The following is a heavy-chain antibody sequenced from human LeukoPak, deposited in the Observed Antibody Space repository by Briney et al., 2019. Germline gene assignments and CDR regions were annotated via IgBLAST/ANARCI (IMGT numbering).Heavy chain of an antibody. Sequence: SETLSLTCTVPGGSISSYYWSWIRQPPGKGLEWIGYIYYSGSTNYNPSLKSRVTISVDTSKNQFSLKLSSVTAADTAVYYCARGPLGYSYGSPFDYWGQGTLVTVSS. CDR3: ARGPLGYSYGSPFDY. V-gene: IGHV4-59*01. D-gene: IGHD5-18*01. CDR1: GGSISSYY. CDR2: IYYSGST. J-gene: IGHJ4*02.